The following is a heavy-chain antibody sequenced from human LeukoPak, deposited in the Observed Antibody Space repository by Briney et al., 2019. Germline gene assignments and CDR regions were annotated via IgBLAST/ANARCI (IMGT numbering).Heavy chain of an antibody. V-gene: IGHV4-59*01. D-gene: IGHD6-19*01. CDR1: GGSISSYY. CDR3: AKAAIAVAGTGGWLDP. Sequence: PSETLSLTCTVSGGSISSYYWSWIRQTPGKGPEWIGYMYYGGNTNYNPSLKSRVSISVDASKNQLSLRLNSVTAADTAVYYCAKAAIAVAGTGGWLDPWGQGTLVTVSS. J-gene: IGHJ5*02. CDR2: MYYGGNT.